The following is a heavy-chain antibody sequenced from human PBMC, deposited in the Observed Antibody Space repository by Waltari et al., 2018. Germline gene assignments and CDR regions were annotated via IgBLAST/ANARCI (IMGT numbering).Heavy chain of an antibody. CDR3: ARHGYYDSSGYAGFDY. D-gene: IGHD3-22*01. CDR1: GGSFSGYY. CDR2: INHSGST. V-gene: IGHV4-34*01. Sequence: QVQLQQWGAGLLKPSETLSLTCAVYGGSFSGYYWSWIRQPPGKGLEWIGEINHSGSTKYNPSFNSRVTISVDTSKNQFSLKLSSVTAVDTVVYYCARHGYYDSSGYAGFDYWGQGTLVTVSS. J-gene: IGHJ4*02.